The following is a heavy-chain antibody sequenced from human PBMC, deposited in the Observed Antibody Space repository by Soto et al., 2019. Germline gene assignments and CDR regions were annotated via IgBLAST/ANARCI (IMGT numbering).Heavy chain of an antibody. D-gene: IGHD3-10*01. Sequence: SVKVSCKASGGTFSSYTISWVRQAPGQGLEWMGRIIPILGIANYAQKFQGRVTITADKSTSTAYMELSSLRSEDTAVYYCARDIVLWFGEERTYYYYGMDVWG. CDR3: ARDIVLWFGEERTYYYYGMDV. CDR2: IIPILGIA. J-gene: IGHJ6*02. CDR1: GGTFSSYT. V-gene: IGHV1-69*04.